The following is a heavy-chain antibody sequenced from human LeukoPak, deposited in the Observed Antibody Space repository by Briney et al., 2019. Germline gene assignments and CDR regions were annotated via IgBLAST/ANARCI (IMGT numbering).Heavy chain of an antibody. J-gene: IGHJ4*02. V-gene: IGHV4-34*01. CDR2: IDHSGST. D-gene: IGHD6-13*01. Sequence: SSETLSLTCAVYGGSFSNYYWSWIRQPPGKGLEWIGEIDHSGSTNYNPSLKSRLTISVDTSKKQFSLKLSSVTAADTVVYYCARAPVRVAAVGKYFDYWGQGTLVTVSS. CDR1: GGSFSNYY. CDR3: ARAPVRVAAVGKYFDY.